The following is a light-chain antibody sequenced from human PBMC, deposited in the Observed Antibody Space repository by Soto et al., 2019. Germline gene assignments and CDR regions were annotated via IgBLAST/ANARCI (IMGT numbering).Light chain of an antibody. J-gene: IGKJ1*01. CDR3: QQSYSTPPT. V-gene: IGKV1-39*01. CDR1: QSIGRN. CDR2: TSY. Sequence: VTISCRASQSIGRNLNWYQQKAGKAPKLLIFTSYSLQSGVPSRFSGSGSGTDFIFTISNLQPEDFATYFCQQSYSTPPTFGQGTKVDIK.